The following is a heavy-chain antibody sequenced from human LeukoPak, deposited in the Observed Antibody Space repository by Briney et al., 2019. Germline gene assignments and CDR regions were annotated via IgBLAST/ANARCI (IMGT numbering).Heavy chain of an antibody. J-gene: IGHJ6*02. V-gene: IGHV3-23*01. D-gene: IGHD3-9*01. CDR2: ISRSGDNT. Sequence: GGSLRLSCAASGVTFSSYAMSWVRQAPGKGLEWVSAISRSGDNTYYADSVKGRFTISRDNSKNTLYLQMNSLRAEDTAVYYCAKVYYDILTGYRVDGMDVWGQGTTVTVSS. CDR3: AKVYYDILTGYRVDGMDV. CDR1: GVTFSSYA.